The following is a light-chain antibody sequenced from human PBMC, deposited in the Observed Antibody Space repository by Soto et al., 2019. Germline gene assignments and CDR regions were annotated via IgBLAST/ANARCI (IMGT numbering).Light chain of an antibody. J-gene: IGLJ1*01. CDR1: TSDVGGFHY. Sequence: SALAQPASVSGSPGQSITISCTEITSDVGGFHYVSWYQQHPGKAPKPLIYEVNNRPSGVSHRFSGSKAGNTASLTISGLQPEDEADYYCSSYRSSSTLYVFGSGTKVTVL. V-gene: IGLV2-14*01. CDR2: EVN. CDR3: SSYRSSSTLYV.